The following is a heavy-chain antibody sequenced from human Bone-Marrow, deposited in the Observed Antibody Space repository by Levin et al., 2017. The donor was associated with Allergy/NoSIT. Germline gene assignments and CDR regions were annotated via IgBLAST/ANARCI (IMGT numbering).Heavy chain of an antibody. CDR2: IIPILDIA. CDR3: ASDGGYCNSGSCS. J-gene: IGHJ5*02. D-gene: IGHD2-15*01. CDR1: GGTFSSYG. V-gene: IGHV1-69*04. Sequence: KISCKASGGTFSSYGISWVRQAPGQGLEWMGRIIPILDIANYAQKFQGRITITADKSTSAAYMELSSLRSEDTAVYYCASDGGYCNSGSCSWGQGTLLTVSS.